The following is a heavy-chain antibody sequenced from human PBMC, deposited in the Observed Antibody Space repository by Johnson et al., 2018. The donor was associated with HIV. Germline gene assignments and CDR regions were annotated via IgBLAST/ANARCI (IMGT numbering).Heavy chain of an antibody. CDR3: ARIPGSGWEHDAFDI. CDR2: ISSSGSAI. J-gene: IGHJ3*02. D-gene: IGHD6-19*01. CDR1: GFTFSDSY. V-gene: IGHV3-11*04. Sequence: QVQLVESGGGVVRPGGSLRLSCAASGFTFSDSYMSWIRQAPGKGLEWVSYISSSGSAIFYADSVKGRFTISRDNAKNSLYLQMNSLRAEDTAVYYCARIPGSGWEHDAFDIWGQGTMVTVSS.